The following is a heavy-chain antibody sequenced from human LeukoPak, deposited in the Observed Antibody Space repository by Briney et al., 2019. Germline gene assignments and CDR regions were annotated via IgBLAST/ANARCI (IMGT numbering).Heavy chain of an antibody. Sequence: GGSLRLSCAASGFTFDDYAMHWVRQAPGKGLEWVSGISWNSGSIGYADSVKGRFTFSRDNAKNSLYLQMNSLRAEDTALYYCAKDPPVDTAMETGDYWGQGTLVTVSS. D-gene: IGHD5-18*01. V-gene: IGHV3-9*01. CDR1: GFTFDDYA. CDR2: ISWNSGSI. CDR3: AKDPPVDTAMETGDY. J-gene: IGHJ4*02.